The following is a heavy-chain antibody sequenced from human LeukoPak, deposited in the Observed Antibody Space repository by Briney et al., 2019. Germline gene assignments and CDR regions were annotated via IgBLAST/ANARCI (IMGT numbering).Heavy chain of an antibody. CDR3: AREVTSSWAGDHPSTDMDV. CDR2: INPSGGST. CDR1: GYTFTSYY. Sequence: GASVKVSCKASGYTFTSYYMHWVRQAPGQGLEWMGIINPSGGSTSYAQKFQGRVTMTRDTSTSTVYMELSSLRSEDTAVYYCAREVTSSWAGDHPSTDMDVWGQGTTVTVSS. V-gene: IGHV1-46*01. D-gene: IGHD4-17*01. J-gene: IGHJ6*02.